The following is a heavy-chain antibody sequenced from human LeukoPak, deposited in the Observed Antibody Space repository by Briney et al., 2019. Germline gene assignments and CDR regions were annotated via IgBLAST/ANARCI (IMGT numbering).Heavy chain of an antibody. D-gene: IGHD6-13*01. Sequence: GASVKVSCKTSGYTFTDYYMHWVRQAPGQGLEWTGWINPNSGGTNYAEKFQVRVTMTRDTSISTAYMELSRLTSDDTAVYYCARVGSSWYGSWDYWGQGTLVTVSS. CDR3: ARVGSSWYGSWDY. J-gene: IGHJ4*02. V-gene: IGHV1-2*02. CDR2: INPNSGGT. CDR1: GYTFTDYY.